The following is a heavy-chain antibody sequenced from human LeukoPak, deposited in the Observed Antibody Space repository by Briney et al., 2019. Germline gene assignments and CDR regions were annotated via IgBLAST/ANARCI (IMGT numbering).Heavy chain of an antibody. J-gene: IGHJ4*02. Sequence: GGSLRLSCAASGFTFSSYAMDWVRQAPGKGLEWVSVIYTDGSTYYADSVKGRFTVSRDSSKNTLYLQMSSLRAEDTAAYYCTRDRGYYDSSPPDWGQGTLVTVSS. CDR1: GFTFSSYA. D-gene: IGHD3-22*01. V-gene: IGHV3-53*01. CDR3: TRDRGYYDSSPPD. CDR2: IYTDGST.